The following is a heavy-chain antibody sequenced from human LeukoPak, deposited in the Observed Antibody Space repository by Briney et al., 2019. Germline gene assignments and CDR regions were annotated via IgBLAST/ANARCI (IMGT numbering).Heavy chain of an antibody. CDR1: GGSISSYY. J-gene: IGHJ5*02. CDR2: IYYSGST. CDR3: ARDVSIFGVVPGFDP. V-gene: IGHV4-59*12. Sequence: SETLSLTCTVSGGSISSYYWSWIRQPPGKGLEWIGYIYYSGSTNYNPSLKSRVTISVDTSKNQFSLKLSSVTAADTAVYYCARDVSIFGVVPGFDPWGQGTLVTVSS. D-gene: IGHD3-3*02.